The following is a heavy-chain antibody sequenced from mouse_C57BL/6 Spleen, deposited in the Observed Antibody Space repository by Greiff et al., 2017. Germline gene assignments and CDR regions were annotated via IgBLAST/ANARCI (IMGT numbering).Heavy chain of an antibody. V-gene: IGHV1-64*01. CDR3: ARSYCGSSYWYFDV. D-gene: IGHD1-1*01. J-gene: IGHJ1*03. CDR1: GYTFTSYW. CDR2: IHPNSGST. Sequence: VKLQQPGAELVKPGASVKLSCKASGYTFTSYWMHWVKQRPGQGLEWIGMIHPNSGSTNYNEKFKSKATLTVDKSSSTAYMQLSSLTSEDSAVYDCARSYCGSSYWYFDVWGTGTTVTVSS.